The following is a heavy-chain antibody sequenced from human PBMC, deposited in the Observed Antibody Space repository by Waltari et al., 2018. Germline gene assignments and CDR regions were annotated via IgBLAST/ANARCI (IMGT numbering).Heavy chain of an antibody. D-gene: IGHD3-10*01. Sequence: EVQLVESGGGLVQPGGSLRLSCAASGFTFSSYWMSWVRQAPGKGLEWVANIKQDGSEKYYVDSVKCRFTISRDNAKNSLYLQMNSLRAEDTAVYYCARENYGSGKEFGYWGQGTLVTVSS. CDR2: IKQDGSEK. CDR1: GFTFSSYW. V-gene: IGHV3-7*01. J-gene: IGHJ4*02. CDR3: ARENYGSGKEFGY.